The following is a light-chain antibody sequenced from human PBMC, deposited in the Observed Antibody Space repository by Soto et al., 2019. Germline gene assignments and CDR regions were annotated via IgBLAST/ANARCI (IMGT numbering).Light chain of an antibody. CDR1: SSDVGGYNS. CDR3: SSYSTGGSYV. J-gene: IGLJ1*01. CDR2: DVS. Sequence: HSVLTQPASVSGSPGQSIAISCTGTSSDVGGYNSASWYQQHPGKAPKLLIYDVSNRPPGVSNRFSGSKSGNTASLTISGLQAEDEADYYCSSYSTGGSYVFGTGTKVTVL. V-gene: IGLV2-14*03.